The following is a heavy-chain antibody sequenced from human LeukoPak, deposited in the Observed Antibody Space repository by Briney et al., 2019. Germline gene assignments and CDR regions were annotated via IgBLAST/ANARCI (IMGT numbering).Heavy chain of an antibody. CDR3: ARPRKYPGRTYYMDV. V-gene: IGHV4-34*01. CDR2: INHSGST. CDR1: GGSFSGYY. D-gene: IGHD1-14*01. Sequence: KSSETLSLTCAVYGGSFSGYYWSWIRQPPGKGLGWIGEINHSGSTNYNPSLKSRVTISVDTSKNQFSLKLSSVTAADTAVYYCARPRKYPGRTYYMDVWGKGTTVTISS. J-gene: IGHJ6*03.